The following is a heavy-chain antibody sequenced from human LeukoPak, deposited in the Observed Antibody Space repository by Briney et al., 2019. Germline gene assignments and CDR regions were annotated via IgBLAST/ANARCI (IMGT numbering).Heavy chain of an antibody. CDR3: ARDKTVTTFDY. V-gene: IGHV3-7*01. D-gene: IGHD4-17*01. CDR2: INQDGSEK. CDR1: GFTFSSYW. Sequence: GGSLRLSCAASGFTFSSYWMSWVRQAPGKGLEGVANINQDGSEKYYVDSVKGRFTISRENAKNSLYLQMNSLRAEDTAVYYCARDKTVTTFDYWGQGTLVTVSS. J-gene: IGHJ4*02.